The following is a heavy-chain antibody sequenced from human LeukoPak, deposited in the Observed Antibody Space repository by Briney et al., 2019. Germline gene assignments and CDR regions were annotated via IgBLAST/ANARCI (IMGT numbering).Heavy chain of an antibody. D-gene: IGHD5-12*01. Sequence: GGSLRLSCAASGFTFSDYYMSWIRQAPGKGLEWVSYISSSGSTIYYADSVKGRFTISRDNAKNSLYLQMNSLRAEDTAVYYCAKALSRGSGYDWDYWGQGTLVTVSS. CDR2: ISSSGSTI. J-gene: IGHJ4*02. CDR1: GFTFSDYY. V-gene: IGHV3-11*01. CDR3: AKALSRGSGYDWDY.